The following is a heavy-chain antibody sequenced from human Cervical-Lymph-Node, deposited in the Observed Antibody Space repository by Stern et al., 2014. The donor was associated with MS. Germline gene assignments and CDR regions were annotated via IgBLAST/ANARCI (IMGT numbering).Heavy chain of an antibody. CDR3: ARQIEGIPGL. V-gene: IGHV5-51*01. D-gene: IGHD6-13*01. J-gene: IGHJ4*02. CDR2: IYPGDSDT. Sequence: VQLVESGAVVRKPGDSLRISCTGSGYGFSDYWIGWVRQMPGKGLEWIGVIYPGDSDTPYSPSFEGPVTMSADKSVATAYLQWSSLKASDTAIYFCARQIEGIPGLWGQGTLVTVSS. CDR1: GYGFSDYW.